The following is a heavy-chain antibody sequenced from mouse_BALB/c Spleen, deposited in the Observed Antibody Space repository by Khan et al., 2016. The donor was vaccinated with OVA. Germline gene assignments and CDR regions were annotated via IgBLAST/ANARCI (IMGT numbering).Heavy chain of an antibody. D-gene: IGHD1-1*01. CDR1: GYTFTEYT. CDR3: ARCYFGSTWFAY. V-gene: IGHV1-18*01. Sequence: EVQLQQSGPELVKPGASVKISCKTSGYTFTEYTMHWVKQSHGKSLEWIGGINPNNGDTNYSQKFKGKATLNVDKSSSTASMELRSLTSEASAVYYCARCYFGSTWFAYWGQGTLVTVSA. CDR2: INPNNGDT. J-gene: IGHJ3*01.